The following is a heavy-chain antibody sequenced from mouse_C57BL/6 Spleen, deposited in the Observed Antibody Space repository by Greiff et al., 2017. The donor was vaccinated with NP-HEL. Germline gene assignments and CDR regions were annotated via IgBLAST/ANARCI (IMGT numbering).Heavy chain of an antibody. Sequence: VKLQESGAELVKPGASVKISCKASGYAFSSYWMNWVKQRPGKGLEWIGQIYPGDGDTNYNGKFKGKATLTADKSSSTAYMQLSSLTSEDSAVYFCAIGNPGAMDYWGQGTSVTVSS. V-gene: IGHV1-80*01. J-gene: IGHJ4*01. CDR2: IYPGDGDT. D-gene: IGHD2-1*01. CDR3: AIGNPGAMDY. CDR1: GYAFSSYW.